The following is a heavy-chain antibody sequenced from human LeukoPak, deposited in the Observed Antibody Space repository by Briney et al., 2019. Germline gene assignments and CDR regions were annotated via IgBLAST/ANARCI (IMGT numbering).Heavy chain of an antibody. CDR2: VSGSAGDT. D-gene: IGHD4-17*01. V-gene: IGHV3-13*01. CDR3: ARDYGDYGLTWYFDL. CDR1: GVTFSDYG. Sequence: GALRLSCSASGVTFSDYGMHCCRQAAGKELLWVAAVSGSAGDTYYADSVKGRFTISRENSKNSLYLQMNSLRAGDTAVYYCARDYGDYGLTWYFDLWGRGTLVTVSS. J-gene: IGHJ2*01.